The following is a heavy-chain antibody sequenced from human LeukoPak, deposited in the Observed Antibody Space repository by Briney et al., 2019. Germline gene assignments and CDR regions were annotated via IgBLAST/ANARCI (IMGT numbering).Heavy chain of an antibody. V-gene: IGHV3-7*01. CDR2: IKQDGSEK. J-gene: IGHJ4*02. CDR3: ARDHGFEEWLVGPY. D-gene: IGHD6-19*01. Sequence: GGSLRLSCAASGFTFSSYWMSWVRQAPGKGLEWVANIKQDGSEKYYVDSVKGRFTISRDNAKNSLYLQMNSLRAEDTAVYYCARDHGFEEWLVGPYWGQGTLVTVSS. CDR1: GFTFSSYW.